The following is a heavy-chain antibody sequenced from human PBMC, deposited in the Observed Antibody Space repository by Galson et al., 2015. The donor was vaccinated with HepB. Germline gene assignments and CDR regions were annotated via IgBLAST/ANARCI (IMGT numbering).Heavy chain of an antibody. CDR1: GGTFSSYA. Sequence: SVKVSCKASGGTFSSYAISWVRQAPGQGLEWMGGTIPIFGTANYAQKFQGRVTITADESTSTAYMELSSLRSEDTAVYYCARGNYYDSSGYYGPSDYWGQGTLVTVSS. V-gene: IGHV1-69*13. CDR2: TIPIFGTA. CDR3: ARGNYYDSSGYYGPSDY. D-gene: IGHD3-22*01. J-gene: IGHJ4*02.